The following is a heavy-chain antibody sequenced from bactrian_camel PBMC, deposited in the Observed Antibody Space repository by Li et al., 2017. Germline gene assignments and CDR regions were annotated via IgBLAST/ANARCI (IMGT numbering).Heavy chain of an antibody. CDR2: IHTSGKTT. CDR3: AAGGMYGSTLYRTSEYNY. D-gene: IGHD6*01. V-gene: IGHV3S40*01. CDR1: GYTGSVRY. J-gene: IGHJ4*01. Sequence: VQLVESGGDLVRPGGSLRLSCAASGYTGSVRYMGWFRQPPGEEREGVAAIHTSGKTTYYADSVQGRFTISQDNAKHMVYLQMNSLKPEDTAMYYCAAGGMYGSTLYRTSEYNYWGQGTQVTV.